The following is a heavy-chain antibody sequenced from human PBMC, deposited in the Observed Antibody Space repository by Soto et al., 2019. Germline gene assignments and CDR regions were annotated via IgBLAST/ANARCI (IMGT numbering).Heavy chain of an antibody. D-gene: IGHD6-19*01. CDR1: GYPLTYYY. V-gene: IGHV1-2*02. Sequence: QVQLVQSGAEVKKTGASVKVSCKASGYPLTYYYMHWVRQAPGHGPEWLGWINPNSGATKYAQNFQGRVTMTRDTSITTVYLELSGLRSDDTAIYYCAREGDASGWFAYWGQGTLVTVSS. CDR3: AREGDASGWFAY. J-gene: IGHJ4*02. CDR2: INPNSGAT.